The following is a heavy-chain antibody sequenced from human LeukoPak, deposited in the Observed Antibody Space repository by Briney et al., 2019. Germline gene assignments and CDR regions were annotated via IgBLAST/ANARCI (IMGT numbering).Heavy chain of an antibody. CDR3: AREEGLDY. J-gene: IGHJ4*02. CDR2: ISSSGSTI. D-gene: IGHD5-12*01. CDR1: GFSFGSFE. V-gene: IGHV3-48*03. Sequence: PGGSLRLSCAASGFSFGSFEMNWVRQAPGKGLEWVSYISSSGSTIDYADSVKGRFTTSRDNAKNSLYLQMNSLRAEDTAVYYCAREEGLDYWGQGTLVTVSS.